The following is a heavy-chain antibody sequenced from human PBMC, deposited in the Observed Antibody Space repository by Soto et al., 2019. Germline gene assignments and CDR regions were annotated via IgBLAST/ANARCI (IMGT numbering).Heavy chain of an antibody. Sequence: QVQLQQWGAGLLKPSETLSLTCAVYGGSFSGYYWSWIRQPPGKGLEWIGEINHSGSTNYNPSLKSRVTISVDTSKNQFSLKLSSVTAADTAVYYCARGDLYDYIWGSYRAGVLYWGQGTLVTVSS. J-gene: IGHJ4*02. CDR1: GGSFSGYY. CDR2: INHSGST. V-gene: IGHV4-34*01. CDR3: ARGDLYDYIWGSYRAGVLY. D-gene: IGHD3-16*02.